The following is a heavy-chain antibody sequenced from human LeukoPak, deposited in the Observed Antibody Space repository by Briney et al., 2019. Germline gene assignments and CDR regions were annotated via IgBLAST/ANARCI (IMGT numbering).Heavy chain of an antibody. V-gene: IGHV4-4*07. CDR3: ARSGYNNWFDP. Sequence: SETLSLTCTVSGGSISGYFWSWIRQPAGKGLEWIGRIYTSGSAYYNPSLTSRLTMSVDTDTSKNQFSLKLSSVTAADTAVYSCARSGYNNWFDPWGQGTLVTVSS. CDR1: GGSISGYF. D-gene: IGHD5-24*01. CDR2: IYTSGSA. J-gene: IGHJ5*02.